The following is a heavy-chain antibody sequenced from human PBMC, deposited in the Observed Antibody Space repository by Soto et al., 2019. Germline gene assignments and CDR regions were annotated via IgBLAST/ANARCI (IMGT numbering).Heavy chain of an antibody. J-gene: IGHJ6*02. D-gene: IGHD4-4*01. CDR1: GFTFSDHY. Sequence: GGSLRLSCEASGFTFSDHYMSWVRQAPGKGLERISHISGTRISGGGSAVAYADSVKGRFTISRDNTKNSLYLQMNSLRAEDTAVYYCARDRQPSSYIGLDVWGQGTTVTVSS. V-gene: IGHV3-11*01. CDR2: ISGTRISGGGSAV. CDR3: ARDRQPSSYIGLDV.